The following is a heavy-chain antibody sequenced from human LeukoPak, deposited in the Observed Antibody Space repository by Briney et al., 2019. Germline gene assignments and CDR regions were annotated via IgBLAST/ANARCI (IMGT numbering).Heavy chain of an antibody. D-gene: IGHD3-16*01. CDR3: AREKVLMMSDVASPYFMDV. J-gene: IGHJ6*03. CDR2: VYSGGTP. V-gene: IGHV4-59*02. CDR1: GASVNDYF. Sequence: SETLSLSCSVSGASVNDYFWGWIRQPPGRRLEWIGHVYSGGTPEYSPSLKGRVTISLDASNNQVSLSLTSSTAADTAVYYCAREKVLMMSDVASPYFMDVWGRGTTVTVAS.